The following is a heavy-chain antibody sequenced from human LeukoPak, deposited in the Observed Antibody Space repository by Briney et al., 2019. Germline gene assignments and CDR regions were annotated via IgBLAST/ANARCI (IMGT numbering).Heavy chain of an antibody. Sequence: SETLSLTCAVYGGSFSGYYWSWIRQPPGKGLEWIGEINHSGSTNYNPSLKSRVTISVDTSKNQFSLKLSSVTAAGTAVYYCARGPRITFGGVIVNQNFDYWGQGTLVTVSS. V-gene: IGHV4-34*01. CDR1: GGSFSGYY. D-gene: IGHD3-16*02. CDR2: INHSGST. CDR3: ARGPRITFGGVIVNQNFDY. J-gene: IGHJ4*02.